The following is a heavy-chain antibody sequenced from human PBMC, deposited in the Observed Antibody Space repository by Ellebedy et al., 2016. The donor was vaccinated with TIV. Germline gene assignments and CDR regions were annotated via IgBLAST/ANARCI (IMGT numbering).Heavy chain of an antibody. Sequence: MPSETLSLTCTVSGGSISSSGYYWGWIRQPPGKGLQWLGNIYYRGSTYYNPALKSRLTLSVDTSRNQFSLKLTSVTAADTAVYFCVREGDLLTGFYKDFDYWGQGTLVTVSS. J-gene: IGHJ4*02. CDR1: GGSISSSGYY. D-gene: IGHD3-9*01. CDR2: IYYRGST. V-gene: IGHV4-39*07. CDR3: VREGDLLTGFYKDFDY.